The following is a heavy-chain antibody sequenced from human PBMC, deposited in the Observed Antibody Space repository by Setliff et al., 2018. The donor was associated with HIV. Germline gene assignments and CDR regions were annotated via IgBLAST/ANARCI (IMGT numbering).Heavy chain of an antibody. Sequence: SVKVSCKASGGIFNSHTISWVRQAPGQGLEWMGGTIPIPGMAHYVPKFQGRVTITEDRSTSTVYMELSSLRSEDTAVYYCARGGQYSGDYLPRDYYMDVWGNGTTVTVSS. J-gene: IGHJ6*03. D-gene: IGHD1-26*01. CDR3: ARGGQYSGDYLPRDYYMDV. V-gene: IGHV1-69*10. CDR2: TIPIPGMA. CDR1: GGIFNSHT.